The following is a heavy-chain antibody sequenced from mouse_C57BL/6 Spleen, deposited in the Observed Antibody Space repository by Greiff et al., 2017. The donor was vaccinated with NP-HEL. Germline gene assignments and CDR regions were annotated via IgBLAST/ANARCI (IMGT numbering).Heavy chain of an antibody. CDR2: LDPSDSET. D-gene: IGHD3-3*01. CDR3: ARRGQPGYFDY. CDR1: GYTFTSYW. J-gene: IGHJ2*01. V-gene: IGHV1-52*01. Sequence: QVHVKQSGAELVRPGSSVKLSCKASGYTFTSYWMHWVKQRPIQGLEWIGKLDPSDSETPYNQKFKDKATLTVDKSSSTAYMQLSSLTSEDSAVYYCARRGQPGYFDYWGQGTTLTVSS.